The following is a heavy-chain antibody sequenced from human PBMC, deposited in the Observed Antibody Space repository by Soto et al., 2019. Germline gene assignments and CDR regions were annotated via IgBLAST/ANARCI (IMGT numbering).Heavy chain of an antibody. CDR1: GFTFSTYE. V-gene: IGHV3-48*03. J-gene: IGHJ4*02. Sequence: EVQLVDSGGGLAQPGGSLRLSCVASGFTFSTYEMNWVRQAPGQGLEWVAYISGSGTTIYYADSVTGRFTISRDNAKNSLYLQMNSLRVEDTAVYYCTRELYSYDVWGQGTLVTVSS. CDR3: TRELYSYDV. D-gene: IGHD5-18*01. CDR2: ISGSGTTI.